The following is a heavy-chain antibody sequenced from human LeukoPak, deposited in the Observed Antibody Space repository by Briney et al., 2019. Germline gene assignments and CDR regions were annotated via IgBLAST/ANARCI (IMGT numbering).Heavy chain of an antibody. V-gene: IGHV3-7*01. CDR1: GFTFSSYW. Sequence: GGSLRLSCAASGFTFSSYWMSWVRQAPGKGLEWVANIKQDGSEKYYVDSVKGRFTISRDNAKNSLYLQMNSLRAEDTAVYYCARGRTWVYSYYYYMDVWGKGTTVTVSS. CDR2: IKQDGSEK. J-gene: IGHJ6*03. CDR3: ARGRTWVYSYYYYMDV. D-gene: IGHD3-16*01.